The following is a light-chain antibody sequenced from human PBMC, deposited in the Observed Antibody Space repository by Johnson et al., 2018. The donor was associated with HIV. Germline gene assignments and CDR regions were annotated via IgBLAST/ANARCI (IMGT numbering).Light chain of an antibody. CDR2: ENS. CDR1: RSNIGNNY. J-gene: IGLJ1*01. CDR3: GTWDTSLIAGGF. Sequence: QSVLTHPPSVSAAPGQKVTISCSGSRSNIGNNYVSWYQQLPGTAPKLLIYENSKRPSGIPDRFSGSKSGTSATLAITGLQTGDEADYYCGTWDTSLIAGGFFGTGTQVAVL. V-gene: IGLV1-51*02.